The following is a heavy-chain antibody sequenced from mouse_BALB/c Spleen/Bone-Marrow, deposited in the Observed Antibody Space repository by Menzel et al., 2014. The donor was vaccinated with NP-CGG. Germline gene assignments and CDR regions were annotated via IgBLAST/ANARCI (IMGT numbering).Heavy chain of an antibody. CDR3: ARSGYYALDY. CDR1: GFDFSRYW. V-gene: IGHV4-2*02. D-gene: IGHD3-2*02. Sequence: DVKLVESGGGLVQPGGSLNLSCAASGFDFSRYWMSWARQAPGKGQEWIGEINPGSSTINYTPSLKDKFIISRDNAKNTLYLQMSKVRSEDTALYYCARSGYYALDYWGQGTSVTVSS. CDR2: INPGSSTI. J-gene: IGHJ4*01.